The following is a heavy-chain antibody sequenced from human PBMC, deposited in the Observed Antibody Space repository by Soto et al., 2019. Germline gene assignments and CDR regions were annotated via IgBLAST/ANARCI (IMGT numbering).Heavy chain of an antibody. CDR2: INAGNGNT. CDR1: GYTFTNYA. CDR3: ARGHLAVVPVASWYFYMDV. V-gene: IGHV1-3*01. J-gene: IGHJ6*03. Sequence: QVQLVQSGAEVEKPGASVKVSCKASGYTFTNYAVHWVRQAPGQRLEWMGWINAGNGNTRYSQKFQGRVTITRDTSARTAYMELSSLTSVDTAVYYCARGHLAVVPVASWYFYMDVWGKGTTVTVSS. D-gene: IGHD2-2*01.